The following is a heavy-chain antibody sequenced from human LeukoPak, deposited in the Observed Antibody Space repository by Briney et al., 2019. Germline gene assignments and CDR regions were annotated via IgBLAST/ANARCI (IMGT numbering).Heavy chain of an antibody. CDR1: GGSISSRNW. J-gene: IGHJ6*03. V-gene: IGHV4-4*02. CDR3: ARVYGDSTDYYYYYYMDV. CDR2: IYHSGST. Sequence: PSGTLSLTRAVSGGSISSRNWWSWVRQPPGKGLEWIGEIYHSGSTNYNPSLKTRVTISVDKSKNQFSLKLSSVTAADTAVYYCARVYGDSTDYYYYYYMDVWGKGTTVTVSS. D-gene: IGHD4-17*01.